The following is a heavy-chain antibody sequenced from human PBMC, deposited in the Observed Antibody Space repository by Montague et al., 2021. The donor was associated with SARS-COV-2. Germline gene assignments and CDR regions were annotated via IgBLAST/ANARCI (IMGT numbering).Heavy chain of an antibody. D-gene: IGHD2-2*02. V-gene: IGHV3-33*08. J-gene: IGHJ3*02. Sequence: SLRLSCAASGFTFSSYGMHWVRQAPGKGLEWAAVIWYDGSNKYYADSVKGRFTISRDNSKNTLYLQMNSLRAEDTAVYYCARDIPTFAADSDAFDIWGQGTMVTVSS. CDR2: IWYDGSNK. CDR3: ARDIPTFAADSDAFDI. CDR1: GFTFSSYG.